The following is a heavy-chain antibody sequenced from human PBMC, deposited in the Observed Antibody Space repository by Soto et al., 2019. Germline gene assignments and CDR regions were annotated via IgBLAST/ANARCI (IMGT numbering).Heavy chain of an antibody. J-gene: IGHJ4*02. CDR3: ARGGSNWAYYFDF. Sequence: GSLRLSCAASGFTFSSYSLNWVRQAPGKGLEWVSYITSSGTTVYYADSVRGRFTISRDNAKNSLYLQMNSLRDDDTAVYYCARGGSNWAYYFDFWGQGTLVTVSS. V-gene: IGHV3-48*02. CDR2: ITSSGTTV. CDR1: GFTFSSYS. D-gene: IGHD6-13*01.